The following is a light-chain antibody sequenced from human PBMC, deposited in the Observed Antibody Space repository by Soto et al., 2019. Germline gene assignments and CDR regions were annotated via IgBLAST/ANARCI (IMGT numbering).Light chain of an antibody. CDR2: GAS. V-gene: IGKV3-15*01. J-gene: IGKJ1*01. CDR3: QQSSTTPWT. Sequence: IVMTQSPATLSVSPGDTATLSCRASQDIASTLAWYQHKPGQAPRLLIFGASTRATGIPGRFSGTGSGTEFTLTISSLQSDDFATYYCQQSSTTPWTFGQGTKVDVK. CDR1: QDIAST.